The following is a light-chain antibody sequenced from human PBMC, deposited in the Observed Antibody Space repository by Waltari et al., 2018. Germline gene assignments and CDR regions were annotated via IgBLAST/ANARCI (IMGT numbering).Light chain of an antibody. CDR2: GAS. J-gene: IGKJ4*01. Sequence: ENVLTQSPATLSVSPGERATLSCRASQSVSSNLAWYQQKPGQAPRLLIYGASTRATGVPARFSGSGSGTEFTLTISSLQSEDFAVYYCQQYNNWPALTFGGGTKVEIK. CDR3: QQYNNWPALT. CDR1: QSVSSN. V-gene: IGKV3-15*01.